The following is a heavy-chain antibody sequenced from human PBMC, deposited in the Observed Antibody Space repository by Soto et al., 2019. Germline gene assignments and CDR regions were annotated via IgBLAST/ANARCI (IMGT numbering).Heavy chain of an antibody. D-gene: IGHD5-12*01. V-gene: IGHV3-48*02. CDR2: ISPTSNTI. CDR1: GFTFSSYS. CDR3: TRAKYSDNYRYYYYGMDV. Sequence: DVQLVESGGGLVQPGGSLRLSCAASGFTFSSYSMNWVRQAPGKGPEWVSYISPTSNTIYYADSVRGRFTISRDNAKNSLYLQTNSLRDEDTAVYYCTRAKYSDNYRYYYYGMDVWGQGTTVTVSS. J-gene: IGHJ6*02.